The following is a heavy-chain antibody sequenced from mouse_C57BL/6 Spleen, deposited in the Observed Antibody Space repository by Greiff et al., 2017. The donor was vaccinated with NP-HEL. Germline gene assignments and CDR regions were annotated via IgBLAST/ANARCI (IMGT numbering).Heavy chain of an antibody. V-gene: IGHV2-9-1*01. CDR3: ARNWHDYDVDYAMDY. J-gene: IGHJ4*01. D-gene: IGHD2-4*01. CDR1: GFSLTSYA. Sequence: QVQLKQSGPGLVAPSQSLSITCTVSGFSLTSYAISWVRQPPGKGLEWLGVIWTGGGTNYNSALKSRLSISKDNSKSQVFLKMNSLQTDDTARYYCARNWHDYDVDYAMDYWGQGTSVTVSS. CDR2: IWTGGGT.